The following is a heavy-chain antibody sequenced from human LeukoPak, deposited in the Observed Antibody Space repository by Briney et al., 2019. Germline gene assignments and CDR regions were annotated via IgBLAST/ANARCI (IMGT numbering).Heavy chain of an antibody. V-gene: IGHV1-69*04. CDR2: IIPILGIA. CDR3: ARDVEWVTMVRGVITETDY. Sequence: ASVRVSCRASGGTFSSYAISWVRQAPGQGLEWMGRIIPILGIANYAQKFQGGVTITADKSTSTAYMELSNLRSEDTAVYYCARDVEWVTMVRGVITETDYWGQGTLVTVSS. CDR1: GGTFSSYA. J-gene: IGHJ4*02. D-gene: IGHD3-10*01.